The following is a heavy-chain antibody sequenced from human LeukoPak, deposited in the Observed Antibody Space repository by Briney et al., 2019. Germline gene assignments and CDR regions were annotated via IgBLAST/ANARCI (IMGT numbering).Heavy chain of an antibody. D-gene: IGHD3-10*01. CDR1: GGSFSGYY. Sequence: SETLSLTCAVYGGSFSGYYWNWIRQPPGKGLEWIGEINHSGSTNYNPSLKSRVTMSVDTSKNQFSLKLSSVTAADTAVYYCARGANYYGSGSYYKGQKYYFDYWGQGTLVTVSS. J-gene: IGHJ4*02. CDR3: ARGANYYGSGSYYKGQKYYFDY. CDR2: INHSGST. V-gene: IGHV4-34*01.